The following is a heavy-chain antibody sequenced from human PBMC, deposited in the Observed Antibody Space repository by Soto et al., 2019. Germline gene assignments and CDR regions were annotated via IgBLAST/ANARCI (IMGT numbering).Heavy chain of an antibody. CDR2: ISYDGSNK. CDR3: AKVFHPAYYDIWSGYYTGVEY. CDR1: GFTFSSYA. D-gene: IGHD3-3*01. Sequence: GGSLRLSCAASGFTFSSYAMHWVRQAPGKGLEWVAVISYDGSNKYYADSVKGRFTISRDNSKNTLYLQMNSLRAEDKAVYYCAKVFHPAYYDIWSGYYTGVEYWGEGTLVTLSS. J-gene: IGHJ1*01. V-gene: IGHV3-30-3*01.